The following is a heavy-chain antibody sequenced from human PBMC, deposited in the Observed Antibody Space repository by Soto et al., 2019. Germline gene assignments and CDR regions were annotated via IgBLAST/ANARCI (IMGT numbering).Heavy chain of an antibody. J-gene: IGHJ4*02. Sequence: QVQLVQSGTEVKKPGASVKVSCQASGYMSTNYYIHWVRQAPGQGLEWMGTINPSSGTTYYAQNXXGXXSRTRAWATSTVYMELSSLTSEHTALYYCIREESCTRYFDQGGQGTLVTVSS. V-gene: IGHV1-46*03. CDR1: GYMSTNYY. D-gene: IGHD2-8*01. CDR3: IREESCTRYFDQ. CDR2: INPSSGTT.